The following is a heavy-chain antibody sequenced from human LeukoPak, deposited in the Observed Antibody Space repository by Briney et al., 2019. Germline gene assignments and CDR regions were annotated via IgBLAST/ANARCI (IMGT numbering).Heavy chain of an antibody. CDR2: IYYSGST. V-gene: IGHV4-34*01. CDR1: GGSFSGYY. CDR3: ARDQGRWLVRTFDY. J-gene: IGHJ4*02. D-gene: IGHD6-19*01. Sequence: SETLSLTCAVYGGSFSGYYWSWIRQPPGKGLEWIGNIYYSGSTYHNPSLKSRVTISVDTSKNQFSLKLSSVTAADTAVYYCARDQGRWLVRTFDYWGQGTLVTVSS.